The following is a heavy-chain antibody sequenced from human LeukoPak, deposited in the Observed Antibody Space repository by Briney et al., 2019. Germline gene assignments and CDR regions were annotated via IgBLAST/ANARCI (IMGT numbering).Heavy chain of an antibody. CDR2: ITGSGFSA. V-gene: IGHV3-23*01. CDR3: AKVISAYGPFDY. J-gene: IGHJ4*02. Sequence: GGSLRLSCAASGFTFSSYAMYWVRQAPGKGLEWVSTITGSGFSAFYADSVKGRFTISKDNSKNTLYLEMSSLRVEDTATYYCAKVISAYGPFDYWGQGTLVTVSS. D-gene: IGHD5-12*01. CDR1: GFTFSSYA.